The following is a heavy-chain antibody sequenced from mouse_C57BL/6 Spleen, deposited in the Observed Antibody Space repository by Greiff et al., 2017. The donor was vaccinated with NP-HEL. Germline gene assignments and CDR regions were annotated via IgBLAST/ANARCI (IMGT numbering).Heavy chain of an antibody. CDR2: IYPGDGDT. V-gene: IGHV1-82*01. J-gene: IGHJ3*01. D-gene: IGHD2-4*01. Sequence: VKLMESGPELVKPGASVKISCKASGYAFSSSWMNWVKQRPGKGLEWIGRIYPGDGDTNYNGKFKGKATLTADKSSSTAYMQLSSLTSEDSAVYFCARLDYYDYDGFAYWGQGTLVTVSA. CDR1: GYAFSSSW. CDR3: ARLDYYDYDGFAY.